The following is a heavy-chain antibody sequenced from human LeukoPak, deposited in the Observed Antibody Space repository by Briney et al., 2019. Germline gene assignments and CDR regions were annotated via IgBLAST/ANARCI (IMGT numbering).Heavy chain of an antibody. V-gene: IGHV3-21*01. CDR1: GFTFSSYS. J-gene: IGHJ4*02. D-gene: IGHD6-19*01. Sequence: TGGSLRLSCAASGFTFSSYSMNWVRQAPGKGLEWVSSISSSSSNIYYADSVKGRFTISRDNAKNSLFLQMNSLRAEDTAVYYCARVGWRGWPLENWGQGTLVTVSS. CDR2: ISSSSSNI. CDR3: ARVGWRGWPLEN.